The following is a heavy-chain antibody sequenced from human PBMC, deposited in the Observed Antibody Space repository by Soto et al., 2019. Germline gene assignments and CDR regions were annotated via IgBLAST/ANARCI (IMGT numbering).Heavy chain of an antibody. CDR3: AKDLRPDVRYDLDY. J-gene: IGHJ4*02. CDR2: MVGDCSSS. D-gene: IGHD1-1*01. Sequence: EVQLLESGGGLAQPGGSLRLSCAASGFIFRTYAMNWVRQXPGXGXXWVSVMVGDCSSSDYADSVRGRWTISRDNSKNTLYLQMDNFGAEDTAVYYCAKDLRPDVRYDLDYWGQGSLVTVSS. V-gene: IGHV3-23*01. CDR1: GFIFRTYA.